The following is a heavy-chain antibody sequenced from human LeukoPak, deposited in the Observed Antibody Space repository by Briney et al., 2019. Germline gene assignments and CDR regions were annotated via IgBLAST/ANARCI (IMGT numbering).Heavy chain of an antibody. V-gene: IGHV3-20*04. CDR2: INWDGAST. CDR1: GFRFDDYS. J-gene: IGHJ6*03. D-gene: IGHD2-2*01. CDR3: GRVHCSTNSCYDYYDYYMDV. Sequence: PGGSLRLFCAASGFRFDDYSMNWVRQVPGKGLELVAGINWDGASTGYRDSMKGRFTISRDNGKNSLYLQMNSLRVEDTAVYYCGRVHCSTNSCYDYYDYYMDVSGKGTTVTVSS.